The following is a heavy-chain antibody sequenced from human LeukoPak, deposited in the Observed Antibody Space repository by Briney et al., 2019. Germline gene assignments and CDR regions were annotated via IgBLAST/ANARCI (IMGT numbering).Heavy chain of an antibody. V-gene: IGHV4-61*02. CDR1: GGSISNGTYY. D-gene: IGHD6-13*01. CDR3: ARHYPPHSSSWYLWFDP. CDR2: IYSSGTT. Sequence: SETLSLTCTVSGGSISNGTYYWSWIRQPAGKGLEWIGRIYSSGTTYYNPSLKSRVTISVDTSKNQFSLKLSSVTAADTAVYYCARHYPPHSSSWYLWFDPWGQGTLVTVSS. J-gene: IGHJ5*02.